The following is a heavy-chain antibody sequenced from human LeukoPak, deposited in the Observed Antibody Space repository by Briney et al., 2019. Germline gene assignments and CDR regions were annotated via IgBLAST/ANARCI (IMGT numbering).Heavy chain of an antibody. CDR2: ISSSSSYI. J-gene: IGHJ4*02. Sequence: GGSLRLSCAASGFTFSSYSMNRVRQAPGKGLEWVSSISSSSSYIYYADSVKGRFTISRDNAKNSLYLQMNSLRAEDTAVYYCARDFHDSSGYTYYFDYWGQGILVTVSS. V-gene: IGHV3-21*01. D-gene: IGHD3-22*01. CDR1: GFTFSSYS. CDR3: ARDFHDSSGYTYYFDY.